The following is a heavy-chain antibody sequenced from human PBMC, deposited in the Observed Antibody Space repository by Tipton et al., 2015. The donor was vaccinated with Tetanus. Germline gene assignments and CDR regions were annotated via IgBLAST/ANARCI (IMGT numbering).Heavy chain of an antibody. CDR2: IYQTDST. D-gene: IGHD5-12*01. V-gene: IGHV4-30-2*01. CDR3: VRGRGLGAYSFGFEY. Sequence: TLSLTCNVSGGLITTGGYSWGWIRQPPGQGLEWLGYIYQTDSTCYNPSVRSRLTLSLQRSKNQVSLKLSSVTAADAAVYYCVRGRGLGAYSFGFEYWGQGALVTVSS. J-gene: IGHJ4*02. CDR1: GGLITTGGYS.